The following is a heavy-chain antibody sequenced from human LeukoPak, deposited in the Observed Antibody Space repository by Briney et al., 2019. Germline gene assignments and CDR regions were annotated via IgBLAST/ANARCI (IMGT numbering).Heavy chain of an antibody. CDR2: IYYSDST. V-gene: IGHV4-59*01. Sequence: SETLSLTCTVSGGPINNYFWSWIRQPPGKGLECIAYIYYSDSTNYKPSLKSRVTVSVDTSKNQFSLKLSSVTAADTAVYYCARFPGGAEYRHYYYMDVWGTGTTVTVSS. J-gene: IGHJ6*03. CDR3: ARFPGGAEYRHYYYMDV. D-gene: IGHD1-14*01. CDR1: GGPINNYF.